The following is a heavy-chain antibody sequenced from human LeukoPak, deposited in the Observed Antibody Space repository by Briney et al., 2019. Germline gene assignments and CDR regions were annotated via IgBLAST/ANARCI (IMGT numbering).Heavy chain of an antibody. J-gene: IGHJ4*02. V-gene: IGHV1-24*01. CDR3: ARGHNSYDLDY. D-gene: IGHD5-18*01. CDR1: GYTLTELS. Sequence: GASVKVSCKVSGYTLTELSMHWVRQAPGKGLEWMGGFDPEDGETIYAQKFQGRVTITADESTSTAYMELSSLRSEDTAVYYCARGHNSYDLDYWGQGTLVTVSS. CDR2: FDPEDGET.